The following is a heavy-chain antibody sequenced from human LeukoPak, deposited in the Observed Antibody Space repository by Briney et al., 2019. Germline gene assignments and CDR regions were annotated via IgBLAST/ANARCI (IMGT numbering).Heavy chain of an antibody. Sequence: PGGSLRLSCAASGFIFSNSWMHWVRQAPGKGLVWVSRINPDGRSTSYANSVKGRFTISRDNAKNTLFLQMNSLRAEDTAVYYCTRDLRYCTSTSCYDPYFDYWGQGTLVTVSS. D-gene: IGHD2-2*01. CDR1: GFIFSNSW. CDR3: TRDLRYCTSTSCYDPYFDY. J-gene: IGHJ4*02. CDR2: INPDGRST. V-gene: IGHV3-74*01.